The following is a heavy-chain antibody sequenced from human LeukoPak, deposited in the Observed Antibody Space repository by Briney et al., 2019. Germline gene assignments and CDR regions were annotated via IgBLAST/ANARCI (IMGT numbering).Heavy chain of an antibody. CDR2: ISASGCT. CDR1: GGSISSNY. J-gene: IGHJ5*02. Sequence: SETLSLTCTVSGGSISSNYWSWIRQPAGKGPEWIGRISASGCTNYNPSLASRVSMSVDTSKNQFSLKLISVTAADTAVYYCARAVGFYDSGNYYNPNWFDPWGQGTLVTVSS. V-gene: IGHV4-4*07. CDR3: ARAVGFYDSGNYYNPNWFDP. D-gene: IGHD3-10*01.